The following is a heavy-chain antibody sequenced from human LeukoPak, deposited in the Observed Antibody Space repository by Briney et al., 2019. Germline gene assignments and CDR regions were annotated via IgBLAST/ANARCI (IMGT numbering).Heavy chain of an antibody. D-gene: IGHD6-19*01. Sequence: GGSLRLSCAASGFTFSSYWMSWVRQAPVKGLEWVANIKQDGSEKYYVDSVKGRFTISRDNAKNSLYLQMNSLRAEDTAVYYCARDGPYSSGWYQRRGHWFDPWGQGTLVTVSS. V-gene: IGHV3-7*01. CDR2: IKQDGSEK. CDR1: GFTFSSYW. CDR3: ARDGPYSSGWYQRRGHWFDP. J-gene: IGHJ5*02.